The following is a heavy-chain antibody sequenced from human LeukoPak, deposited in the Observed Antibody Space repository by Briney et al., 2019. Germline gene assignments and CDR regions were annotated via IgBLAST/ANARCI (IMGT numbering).Heavy chain of an antibody. J-gene: IGHJ4*02. Sequence: GGSLRLSCAASGFNFSSYSMNWVRQAPGKGLEWVSSISSSSSYIYYADSVKGRFTISRDNAKNSLYLQMNSLRAEDTAVYYCAREITYYYDSSGPLSFWGQGTLVTVSS. CDR2: ISSSSSYI. CDR3: AREITYYYDSSGPLSF. CDR1: GFNFSSYS. V-gene: IGHV3-21*01. D-gene: IGHD3-22*01.